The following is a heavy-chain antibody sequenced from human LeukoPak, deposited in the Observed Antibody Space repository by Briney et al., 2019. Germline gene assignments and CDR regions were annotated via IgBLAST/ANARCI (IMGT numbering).Heavy chain of an antibody. J-gene: IGHJ4*02. CDR2: IYYSGST. CDR3: ARAVYYYDEFDY. Sequence: PSETLSLTCTVSGGSISSYYWSWIRQPPGKGLEWIGYIYYSGSTNYNPSLKSRVTISVDTSKNQFSLKLSSVTAADTAVYYCARAVYYYDEFDYWGQGTLVTVSS. D-gene: IGHD3-22*01. V-gene: IGHV4-59*08. CDR1: GGSISSYY.